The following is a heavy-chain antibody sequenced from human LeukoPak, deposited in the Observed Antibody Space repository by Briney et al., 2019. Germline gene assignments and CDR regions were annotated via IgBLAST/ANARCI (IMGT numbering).Heavy chain of an antibody. CDR2: ISYDGSNQ. J-gene: IGHJ5*02. D-gene: IGHD3-10*01. CDR1: GFTFSNYG. V-gene: IGHV3-30*03. CDR3: AREGGTMARGVMENWFDP. Sequence: PGRSLRLSCAASGFTFSNYGMHWVRQPPGKGLEWVAIISYDGSNQYYVDSVKGRFTISRDNSKNTLYLQMNSLRAEDTAVYYCAREGGTMARGVMENWFDPWGQGTLVTVSS.